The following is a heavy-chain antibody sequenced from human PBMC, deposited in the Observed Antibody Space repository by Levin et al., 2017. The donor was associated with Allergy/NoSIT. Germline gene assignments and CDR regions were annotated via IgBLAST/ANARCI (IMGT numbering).Heavy chain of an antibody. CDR2: ISAYNGNT. Sequence: GESLKISCKASGYTFTSYGISWVRQAPGQGLEWMGWISAYNGNTNYAQKLQGRVTMTTDTSTSTAYMELRSLRSDDTAVYYCARREADYGDSFDLWGRGTLVTVSS. CDR1: GYTFTSYG. J-gene: IGHJ2*01. CDR3: ARREADYGDSFDL. V-gene: IGHV1-18*01. D-gene: IGHD4-17*01.